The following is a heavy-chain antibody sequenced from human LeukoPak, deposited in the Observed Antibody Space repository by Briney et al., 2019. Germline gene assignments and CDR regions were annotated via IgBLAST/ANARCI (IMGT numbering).Heavy chain of an antibody. CDR2: ITSRSYI. CDR1: GFTLSSYS. J-gene: IGHJ5*02. D-gene: IGHD3-16*02. V-gene: IGHV3-21*01. CDR3: ARDREGDYIWGSYRPDWFDP. Sequence: GGALRLSCAASGFTLSSYSMNWVRQAPGKGLEWVSSITSRSYIYYADSVKGRFTISRDNAKNSLYLQMNSLRAEDTAVYYCARDREGDYIWGSYRPDWFDPWGQGTLVTVSS.